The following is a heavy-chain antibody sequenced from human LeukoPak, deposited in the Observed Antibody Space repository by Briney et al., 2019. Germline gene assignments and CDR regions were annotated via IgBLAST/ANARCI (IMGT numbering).Heavy chain of an antibody. J-gene: IGHJ4*02. CDR2: INPNSGGT. V-gene: IGHV1-2*02. D-gene: IGHD3-10*01. CDR3: ARANYPYGSGQGGLDY. Sequence: GASVKVSCKASGYTFTGYYMHWVRQAPGQGLEWMGWINPNSGGTNYAQKFQGRVTMTRDTSISTAYMELSRLRSDDTAVYYCARANYPYGSGQGGLDYWGQGTLVTVSS. CDR1: GYTFTGYY.